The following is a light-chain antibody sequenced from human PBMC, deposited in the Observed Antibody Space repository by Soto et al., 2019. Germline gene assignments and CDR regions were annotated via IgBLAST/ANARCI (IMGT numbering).Light chain of an antibody. CDR3: QQIGISVTK. CDR2: GAS. Sequence: EIVLTQSPGTLSLSPGERATLSCRASQSVRNNNLAWYQQKPGQAPRLLIYGASTRATGIPDRFSGSGSGTDFTLAISRLEPEDFAVYYCQQIGISVTKFGQGTKVEIK. CDR1: QSVRNNN. J-gene: IGKJ1*01. V-gene: IGKV3-20*01.